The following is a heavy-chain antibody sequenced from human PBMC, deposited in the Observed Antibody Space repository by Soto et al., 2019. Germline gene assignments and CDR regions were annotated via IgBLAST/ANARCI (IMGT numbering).Heavy chain of an antibody. J-gene: IGHJ4*02. D-gene: IGHD4-17*01. CDR2: TIPELGTS. Sequence: SVKVSFKASGGFNNYAVSWVRQAPGQGLEWMGVTIPELGTSNYAQRLQGRVTITVDKATNTAYLNLTTLTSEDTAIYYCARTSMTRIDYWGQGTLVTVSS. CDR1: GGFNNYA. V-gene: IGHV1-69*10. CDR3: ARTSMTRIDY.